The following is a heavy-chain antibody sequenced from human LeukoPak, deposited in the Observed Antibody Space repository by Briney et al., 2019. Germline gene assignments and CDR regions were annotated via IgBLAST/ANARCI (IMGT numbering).Heavy chain of an antibody. D-gene: IGHD1-1*01. CDR1: GFTFSSYS. J-gene: IGHJ4*02. CDR3: ARVCLTTNCPSLDY. V-gene: IGHV3-21*01. CDR2: ITSSSSYI. Sequence: PGGSLRLSCSASGFTFSSYSMTWVRQAPGKGLEWVSSITSSSSYIFYADSVKGRFTISRDNAKNSLYLQMTSLTAEDTAVYYCARVCLTTNCPSLDYWGQGTLVTVSS.